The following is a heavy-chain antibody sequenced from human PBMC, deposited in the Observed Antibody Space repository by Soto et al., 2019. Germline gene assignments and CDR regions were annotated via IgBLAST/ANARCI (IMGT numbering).Heavy chain of an antibody. D-gene: IGHD2-15*01. CDR2: INHSGST. J-gene: IGHJ6*03. Sequence: SETLSLTCAVYGGSFSGYYWSWIRQPPGKGLEWIGEINHSGSTNYNPSLKSRVTISVDTSKNQFSLKLSSVTAADTAVYYCARREVVVAANYYYYYYMDVWGKGTTVTVSS. V-gene: IGHV4-34*01. CDR1: GGSFSGYY. CDR3: ARREVVVAANYYYYYYMDV.